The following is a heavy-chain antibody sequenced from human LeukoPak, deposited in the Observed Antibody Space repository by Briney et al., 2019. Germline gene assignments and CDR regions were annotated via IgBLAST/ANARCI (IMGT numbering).Heavy chain of an antibody. D-gene: IGHD2-2*01. CDR1: GFTFSSYA. V-gene: IGHV3-30*04. CDR3: ARDSVAPAVHYYFDY. Sequence: PGGSLRLSCAASGFTFSSYAMHWVRQPPGKGLEWVAVISSDGSNKYYADSVKGRFTISRDNSKNTLYLQMNSLRAEDTAVYFCARDSVAPAVHYYFDYWGQGTLVTVPS. J-gene: IGHJ4*02. CDR2: ISSDGSNK.